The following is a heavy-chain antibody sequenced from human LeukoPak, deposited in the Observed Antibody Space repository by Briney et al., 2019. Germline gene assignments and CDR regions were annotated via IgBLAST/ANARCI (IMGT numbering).Heavy chain of an antibody. CDR3: TRHDVPMGGSGHDYDAFDI. J-gene: IGHJ3*02. CDR1: GFTFSSYA. D-gene: IGHD5-12*01. V-gene: IGHV3-30-3*01. CDR2: ISYDGSNK. Sequence: GGSLRLSCAASGFTFSSYAMHWVRQAPGKGLEWVAFISYDGSNKYYADSVEGRFTISRDNSKNTLDLQMNSLRAEDTAVYYCTRHDVPMGGSGHDYDAFDIWGQGTTVTASS.